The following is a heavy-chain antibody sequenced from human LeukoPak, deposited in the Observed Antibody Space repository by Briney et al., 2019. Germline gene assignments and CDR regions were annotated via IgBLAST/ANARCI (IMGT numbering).Heavy chain of an antibody. CDR3: AKDSEYSSSSGDFDY. CDR2: ISGSGGST. D-gene: IGHD6-6*01. J-gene: IGHJ4*02. CDR1: GFTFSSYA. V-gene: IGHV3-23*01. Sequence: GGSRRLSCAASGFTFSSYAMSWVRQAPGKGLEWVSAISGSGGSTYYADSVKGRFTISRDNSKNTLYLQMNSLRAEDTAVYYCAKDSEYSSSSGDFDYWGQGTLVTVSS.